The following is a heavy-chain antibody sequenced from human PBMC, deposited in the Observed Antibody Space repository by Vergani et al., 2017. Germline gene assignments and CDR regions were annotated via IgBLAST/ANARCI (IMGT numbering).Heavy chain of an antibody. Sequence: QMQLQESGPGLVKASETLSLTCTVSGDSTISRSYYWGWIRQPPGKGQEWIGSIYNSGNGDSSSSLKSRVTISADTSKNQFSLRLTSVTAADTAVYYCASGKYYSDSTSHFRGRYFDVWGRGTLVTVPS. CDR1: GDSTISRSYY. CDR3: ASGKYYSDSTSHFRGRYFDV. CDR2: IYNSGNG. D-gene: IGHD3-16*01. J-gene: IGHJ2*01. V-gene: IGHV4-39*01.